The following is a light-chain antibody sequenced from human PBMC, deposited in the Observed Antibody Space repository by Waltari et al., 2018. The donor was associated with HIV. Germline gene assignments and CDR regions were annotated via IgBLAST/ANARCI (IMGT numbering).Light chain of an antibody. CDR2: AAS. J-gene: IGKJ4*01. V-gene: IGKV1-39*01. Sequence: DIQMTQSPSSLSAYVGDSVTITCRASQSIENYLSGYQQKPAQAPKLLIYAASNLQKGVSSRFSGSGSGTDFTLTISALRPEDFATYYCQQSYSTPLTFGGGTKVVI. CDR3: QQSYSTPLT. CDR1: QSIENY.